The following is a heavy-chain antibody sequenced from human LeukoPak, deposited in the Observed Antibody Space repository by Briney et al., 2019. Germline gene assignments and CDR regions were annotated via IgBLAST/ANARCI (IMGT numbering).Heavy chain of an antibody. D-gene: IGHD4-23*01. Sequence: GASVKVSCKASGYTFTGYYMHWVRQAPGQGLEWMGWINPNSGGTNYAQKFQGRVTMTRDTSITTVHMELSLLTSDDTAVYYCARDRGGNSFDYWGQGTLVTVSS. CDR3: ARDRGGNSFDY. CDR2: INPNSGGT. J-gene: IGHJ4*02. CDR1: GYTFTGYY. V-gene: IGHV1-2*02.